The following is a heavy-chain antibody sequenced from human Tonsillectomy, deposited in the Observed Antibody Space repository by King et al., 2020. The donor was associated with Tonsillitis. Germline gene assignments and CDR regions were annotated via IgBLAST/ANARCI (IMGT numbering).Heavy chain of an antibody. CDR2: IYPGDSNT. CDR1: GYSFPNYW. V-gene: IGHV5-51*01. Sequence: QLVQSGAEVKKPGESLKISCKSSGYSFPNYWIGWVRQMPGKGLEWMGIIYPGDSNTRYSPSFQGQVTISADKSISTAYLQWSSLTASDTAMYYCARQGNYYDSSGYFNWFDPWGQGPLVTVSS. CDR3: ARQGNYYDSSGYFNWFDP. D-gene: IGHD3-22*01. J-gene: IGHJ5*02.